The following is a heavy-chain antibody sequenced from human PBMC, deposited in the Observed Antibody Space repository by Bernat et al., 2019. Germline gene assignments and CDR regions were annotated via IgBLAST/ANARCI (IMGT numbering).Heavy chain of an antibody. CDR2: ISYDGSNK. V-gene: IGHV3-30*18. CDR1: GFTFSSYG. J-gene: IGHJ4*02. D-gene: IGHD3-9*01. CDR3: AKSPGLVLRYFDWLDYFDY. Sequence: QVQLVESGGGVVQPGRSLRLSCAASGFTFSSYGMHWVRQAPGKGLEWVAVISYDGSNKYYADSVKGRFTISRDNSKNTLYLQMNSLRAEDTAVYYCAKSPGLVLRYFDWLDYFDYWGQGTLVTVSS.